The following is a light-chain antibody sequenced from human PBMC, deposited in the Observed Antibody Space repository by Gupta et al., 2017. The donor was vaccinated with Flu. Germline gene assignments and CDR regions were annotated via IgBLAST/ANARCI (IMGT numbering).Light chain of an antibody. CDR1: SSDFGSYNL. V-gene: IGLV2-23*02. CDR3: CSKSSSGGYV. J-gene: IGLJ1*01. CDR2: EVT. Sequence: QSALTQPASVSGSPGQSLTISCTGSSSDFGSYNLVSWYQQHPGQVPKVLIYEVTKRPSGVSERFSGSKSGNTASPTISGHEAEDDAYYYYCSKSSSGGYVFGTGTKVTVL.